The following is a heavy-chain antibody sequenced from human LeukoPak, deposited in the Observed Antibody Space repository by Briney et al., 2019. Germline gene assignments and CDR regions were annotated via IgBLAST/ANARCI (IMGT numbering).Heavy chain of an antibody. J-gene: IGHJ4*02. Sequence: GGSLRLSCAASGFTFSSYGMHWVRQAPGKGLEWVAVIWYGGSNKYYADSVKGRFTISRDNSKNTLYLQMNSLRAEDTAVYYCARYGPIGTNFDYWGQGTLVTVSS. CDR2: IWYGGSNK. CDR1: GFTFSSYG. CDR3: ARYGPIGTNFDY. D-gene: IGHD4/OR15-4a*01. V-gene: IGHV3-33*01.